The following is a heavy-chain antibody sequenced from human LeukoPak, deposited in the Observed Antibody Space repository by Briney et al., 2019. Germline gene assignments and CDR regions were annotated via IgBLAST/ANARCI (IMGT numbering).Heavy chain of an antibody. V-gene: IGHV3-74*01. CDR2: IYSDVSST. CDR3: ARELYYSGSYYFDY. D-gene: IGHD1-26*01. Sequence: PGGSLRLSCVAPGFTFSSYWMYWVRQAPGKGLVWVSRIYSDVSSTSYADSVKGRFTISRDNAKNTLYLQMNSLRAEDTAVYYCARELYYSGSYYFDYWGQGTLVTVSS. J-gene: IGHJ4*02. CDR1: GFTFSSYW.